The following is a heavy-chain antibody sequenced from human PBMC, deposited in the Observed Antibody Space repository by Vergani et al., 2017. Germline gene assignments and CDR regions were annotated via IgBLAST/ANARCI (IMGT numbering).Heavy chain of an antibody. D-gene: IGHD3-9*01. CDR3: ARDDYDILTGFGSYYYGMDV. CDR2: ISAYNGNT. J-gene: IGHJ6*02. V-gene: IGHV1-18*01. Sequence: QVQLVQSGAEVKKPGASVKVSCKASGYTFTSYGISWVRQAPGQGLEWMGWISAYNGNTNYAQKLQGRVTMTTDTSTSTAYMELRSLRSDDTAVYYCARDDYDILTGFGSYYYGMDVWGQGTTVTVSS. CDR1: GYTFTSYG.